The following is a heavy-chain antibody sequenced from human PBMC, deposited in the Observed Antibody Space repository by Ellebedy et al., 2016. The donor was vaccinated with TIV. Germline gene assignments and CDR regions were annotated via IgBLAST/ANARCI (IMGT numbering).Heavy chain of an antibody. CDR1: GFTVSRNY. CDR3: AAYDFWSGYSAGIDY. J-gene: IGHJ4*02. D-gene: IGHD3-3*01. CDR2: ICSDGST. V-gene: IGHV3-66*01. Sequence: PGGSLRLSCAASGFTVSRNYMSWVRQAQGKGLEWVSLICSDGSTYYADSVKGRFTISIDNAKNTLYLQMNSLRAEDTAVYYCAAYDFWSGYSAGIDYWGQGTLVTVSS.